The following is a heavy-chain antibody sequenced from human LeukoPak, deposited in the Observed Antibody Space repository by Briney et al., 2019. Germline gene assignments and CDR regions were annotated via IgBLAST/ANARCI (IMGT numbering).Heavy chain of an antibody. CDR1: GGSISSYY. CDR3: ARSIAVAGIDY. V-gene: IGHV4-59*01. D-gene: IGHD6-19*01. CDR2: IYYSGST. J-gene: IGHJ4*02. Sequence: LETLSLTCTVSGGSISSYYWSWIRQPPGKGLEWIGYIYYSGSTNYNPSLKSRVTISVDTSKNQFSLKLSSVTAADTAVYYCARSIAVAGIDYWGQGTLVTVSS.